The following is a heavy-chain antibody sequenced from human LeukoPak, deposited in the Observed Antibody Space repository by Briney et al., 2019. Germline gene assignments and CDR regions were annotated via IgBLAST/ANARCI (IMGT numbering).Heavy chain of an antibody. CDR3: ARGYYDILTGYYAGGPYHYYYMDV. J-gene: IGHJ6*03. Sequence: GASVKVSCKASGYTFTGSYMHWVRQAPGQGLEWMGWINPDGGGTDYAQKFQGRVTMTRDTSISTAYMEVTRLRSDDTAVYYCARGYYDILTGYYAGGPYHYYYMDVWGKGTTVTVSS. CDR2: INPDGGGT. CDR1: GYTFTGSY. V-gene: IGHV1-2*02. D-gene: IGHD3-9*01.